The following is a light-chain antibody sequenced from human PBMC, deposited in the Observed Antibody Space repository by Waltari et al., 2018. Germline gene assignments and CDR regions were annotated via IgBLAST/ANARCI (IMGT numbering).Light chain of an antibody. CDR2: EVS. J-gene: IGLJ1*01. CDR3: SSYTSSSTLV. V-gene: IGLV2-14*01. CDR1: SSDVGGYNY. Sequence: QSALTQPASVSGSPGQSITISCTGTSSDVGGYNYVSWYQQHPGKVPKLMIYEVSNRPAGVSNRFSASKSGNTASLTISGLQAEDEADYYCSSYTSSSTLVFGIGTKVTVL.